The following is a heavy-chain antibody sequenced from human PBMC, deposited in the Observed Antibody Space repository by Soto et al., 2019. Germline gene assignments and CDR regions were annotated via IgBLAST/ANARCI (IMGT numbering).Heavy chain of an antibody. J-gene: IGHJ4*02. CDR1: GYTFTGYY. D-gene: IGHD2-2*01. Sequence: GASVKVSCKASGYTFTGYYMHWVRLAPGQGLEWMGWINPNSGGTNYAQKFQGWVTMTRDTSISTAYMELSRLRSDDTAVYYCARDLGYCTTAGCYAFDSWGQGTLVTVSS. CDR2: INPNSGGT. CDR3: ARDLGYCTTAGCYAFDS. V-gene: IGHV1-2*04.